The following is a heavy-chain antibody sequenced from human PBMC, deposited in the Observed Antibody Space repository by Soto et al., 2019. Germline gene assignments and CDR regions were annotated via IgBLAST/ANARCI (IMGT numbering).Heavy chain of an antibody. CDR1: VGSVGTGAYY. D-gene: IGHD3-9*01. J-gene: IGHJ3*02. CDR3: ARHHYYHRTFDI. CDR2: TLYSGSP. V-gene: IGHV4-61*08. Sequence: SETVSLTCRVSVGSVGTGAYYWSWIRQPPGKGLEWIGYTLYSGSPNYNPSLQSLQSRVTISVDTSRNQFSLRLTSVTAADTALYYCARHHYYHRTFDIWGQGTAVTGS.